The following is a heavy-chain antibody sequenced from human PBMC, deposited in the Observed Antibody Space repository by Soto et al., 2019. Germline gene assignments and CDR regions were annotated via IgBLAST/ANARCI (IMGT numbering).Heavy chain of an antibody. J-gene: IGHJ2*01. D-gene: IGHD3-16*01. V-gene: IGHV3-23*01. CDR3: AKVAGGLGYFDL. CDR1: GFIFSDYA. CDR2: ISATGGNI. Sequence: EAQLLESGGGLARPGGSLRLSCVASGFIFSDYAMTWIRQAPGKGLEWVATISATGGNIEYRESLKGRFTISRDNSKKMVSLQIYVLSADDTAVYYCAKVAGGLGYFDLWGRGTLVTVSS.